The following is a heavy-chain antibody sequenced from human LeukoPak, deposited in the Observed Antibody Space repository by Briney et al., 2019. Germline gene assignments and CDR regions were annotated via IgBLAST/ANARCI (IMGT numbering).Heavy chain of an antibody. D-gene: IGHD4-11*01. Sequence: GSLRLSCAASGFTFSSYSMNWVRQAPGKGLEWVSSISSSSSYIYYADSVKGRFTISRDNAKNSLYLQMNSLRAEDTAVYYCARDWVVMTTVPSNYSDYWGQGTLVTVSS. CDR1: GFTFSSYS. V-gene: IGHV3-21*01. J-gene: IGHJ4*02. CDR3: ARDWVVMTTVPSNYSDY. CDR2: ISSSSSYI.